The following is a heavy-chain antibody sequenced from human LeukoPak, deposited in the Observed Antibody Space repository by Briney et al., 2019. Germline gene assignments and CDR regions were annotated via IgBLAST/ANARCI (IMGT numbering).Heavy chain of an antibody. D-gene: IGHD6-6*01. CDR2: IYTSGST. Sequence: PSQTLPLTCTVSGGCISSGSYYWSWIRQPAGKGLEWFGRIYTSGSTNYNPSLKSRVTISVDTSKNQFSLKLSSVTAAAAAVYYCATASRIAARGGPYYYYMDVWGKGTTVTVSS. J-gene: IGHJ6*03. CDR3: ATASRIAARGGPYYYYMDV. V-gene: IGHV4-61*02. CDR1: GGCISSGSYY.